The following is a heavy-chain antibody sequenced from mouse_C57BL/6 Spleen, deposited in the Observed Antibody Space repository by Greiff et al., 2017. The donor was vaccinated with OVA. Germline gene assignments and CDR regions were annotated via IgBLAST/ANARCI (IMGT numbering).Heavy chain of an antibody. D-gene: IGHD2-4*01. CDR3: TRGNDYDEWFAY. V-gene: IGHV5-9-1*02. J-gene: IGHJ3*01. CDR1: GFTFSSYA. Sequence: DVMLVESGEGLVKPGGSLKLSCAASGFTFSSYAMSWVRQTPEKRLEWVAYISSGGDYIYYADTVKGRFTISRDNARNTLYLQMSSLKSEDTAMYYCTRGNDYDEWFAYWGQGTLVTVSA. CDR2: ISSGGDYI.